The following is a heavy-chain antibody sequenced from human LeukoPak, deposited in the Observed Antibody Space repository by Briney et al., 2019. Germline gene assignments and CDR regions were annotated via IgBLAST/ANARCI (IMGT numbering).Heavy chain of an antibody. V-gene: IGHV4-59*01. CDR3: ARATVTTFDDAFDI. D-gene: IGHD4-17*01. J-gene: IGHJ3*02. CDR2: IYYSGST. Sequence: SETLSLTCTVSGGSISSYYWSWIRQPPGKGLEWIGYIYYSGSTNYNPSLKSRVTISVDTSKNQFSLKLSSVTAADTAVYYCARATVTTFDDAFDIWGQGTMVTVSS. CDR1: GGSISSYY.